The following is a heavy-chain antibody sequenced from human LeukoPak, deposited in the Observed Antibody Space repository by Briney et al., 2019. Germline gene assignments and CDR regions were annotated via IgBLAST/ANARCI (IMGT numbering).Heavy chain of an antibody. D-gene: IGHD2-15*01. V-gene: IGHV3-30*18. CDR3: AKGQVVAALLDY. J-gene: IGHJ4*02. CDR1: GFTFSSYG. CDR2: ISYDGSNK. Sequence: GGSLRLSCAASGFTFSSYGMHWVRQAPGKGLEWVAVISYDGSNKYYADSVKGRFTISRDNAKNSLYLQMNSLRAEDTALYYCAKGQVVAALLDYWGQGTLVTVSS.